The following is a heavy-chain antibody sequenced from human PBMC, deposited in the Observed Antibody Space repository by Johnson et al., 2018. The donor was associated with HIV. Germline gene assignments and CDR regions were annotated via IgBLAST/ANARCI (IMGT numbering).Heavy chain of an antibody. Sequence: VQLVESGGGVVQPGRSLRLSCAASGFTFSSYAMHWVRQAPGKGLEWVAVITYDGRNKYYADSVRGRFTISRDNAKYTVDLPMNSPRVEDTAVYYCAREIGGSYYRDAFDIWGQGTMVTVSS. D-gene: IGHD1-26*01. CDR1: GFTFSSYA. J-gene: IGHJ3*02. CDR2: ITYDGRNK. V-gene: IGHV3-30*04. CDR3: AREIGGSYYRDAFDI.